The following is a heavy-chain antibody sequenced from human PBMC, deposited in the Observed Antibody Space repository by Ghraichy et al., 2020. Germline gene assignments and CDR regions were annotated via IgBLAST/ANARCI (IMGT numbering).Heavy chain of an antibody. D-gene: IGHD6-19*01. CDR2: IYYTGST. CDR1: GGSISGYY. Sequence: SETLSLTCTVSGGSISGYYWSWIRQPPGLGLEWIGYIYYTGSTNYNPSLESRLTISVDTSKNQFSLKLTSVAAADTAVYYCARLSRLRPVATYYYHALDVWGQGTTVTVSS. V-gene: IGHV4-59*08. CDR3: ARLSRLRPVATYYYHALDV. J-gene: IGHJ6*02.